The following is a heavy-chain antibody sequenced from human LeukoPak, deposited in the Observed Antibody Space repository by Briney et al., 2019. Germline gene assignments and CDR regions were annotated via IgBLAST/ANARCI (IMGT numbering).Heavy chain of an antibody. V-gene: IGHV4-38-2*01. CDR1: GYPISSGYY. J-gene: IGHJ4*02. Sequence: SETLSLTCAVSGYPISSGYYWGWIRQPPGKGLEWIGSIYHSGSTYYNPSLKSRVTISVDTSKNQFSLKLSSVTAADTAVYYCASVGGPYYFDYWGQGTLVTVSS. CDR3: ASVGGPYYFDY. D-gene: IGHD2-15*01. CDR2: IYHSGST.